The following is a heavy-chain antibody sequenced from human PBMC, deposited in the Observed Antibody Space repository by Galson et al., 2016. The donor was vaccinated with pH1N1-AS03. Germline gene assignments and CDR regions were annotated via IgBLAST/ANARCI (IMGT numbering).Heavy chain of an antibody. CDR2: IGSGGIPI. V-gene: IGHV3-48*02. Sequence: SLRLSCATSGFTFSTYSMDWVRQAPGRGLEWVSFIGSGGIPIYYADSVKGRFTISRDNARNSVYLQMNSLRDEDTAVYYYARGWLENTFGIWGQGTMVTVSS. D-gene: IGHD3-16*01. CDR3: ARGWLENTFGI. J-gene: IGHJ3*02. CDR1: GFTFSTYS.